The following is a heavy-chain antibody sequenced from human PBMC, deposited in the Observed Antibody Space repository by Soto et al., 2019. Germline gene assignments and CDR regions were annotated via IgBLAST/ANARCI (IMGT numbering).Heavy chain of an antibody. CDR1: GFTFSNCA. CDR2: IRGSGGTT. CDR3: VKVYSDFWTGYPYYFDY. V-gene: IGHV3-23*01. D-gene: IGHD3-3*01. J-gene: IGHJ4*02. Sequence: GGSLRLSCAASGFTFSNCAMNWVRQAPGKGLEWVSAIRGSGGTTYYADSVKGRFTISRDNSKNTLYLQMNSLRAEDTAVYSCVKVYSDFWTGYPYYFDYWGQGTLVTVSS.